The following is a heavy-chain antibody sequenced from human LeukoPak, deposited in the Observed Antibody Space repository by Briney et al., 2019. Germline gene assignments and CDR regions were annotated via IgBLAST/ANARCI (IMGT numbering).Heavy chain of an antibody. CDR2: IIPIFGTA. J-gene: IGHJ4*02. CDR3: ARRSSGYLEVDY. Sequence: ASVKVSCKASGGTFSSYAISWVRQAPGQGLEWMGGIIPIFGTANYAQKFQGRVTITTDESTSTAYMELSSLRSEDTAVYYCARRSSGYLEVDYWGQGTLVTVSS. D-gene: IGHD3-22*01. CDR1: GGTFSSYA. V-gene: IGHV1-69*05.